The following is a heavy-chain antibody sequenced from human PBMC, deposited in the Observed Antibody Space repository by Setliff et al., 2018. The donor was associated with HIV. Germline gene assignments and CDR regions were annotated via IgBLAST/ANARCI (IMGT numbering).Heavy chain of an antibody. CDR1: GGSISSSNW. V-gene: IGHV4-4*02. CDR3: GRLRGGAGTTSAWYGSDYYYGMDV. D-gene: IGHD6-19*01. J-gene: IGHJ6*02. Sequence: SETLSLTCAVSGGSISSSNWWSWVRQPPGKGLEWIGEIYHSGSTNSNASLKSRVTISVDRSKNHFSLKLRSVTAADSAVYYCGRLRGGAGTTSAWYGSDYYYGMDVWGQGTTVTVSS. CDR2: IYHSGST.